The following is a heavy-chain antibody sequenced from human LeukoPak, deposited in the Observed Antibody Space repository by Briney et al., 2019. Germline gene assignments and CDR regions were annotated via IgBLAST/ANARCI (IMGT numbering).Heavy chain of an antibody. Sequence: GGSLRLSCAASGFTFSSYAMSWVRQAPGKGLERVSALSGSGGSTYYADSVKGRFTISRDNSKNTLYLQMNSLRAEDTAVYYCARNQDSSGWYGGYYFDYWGQGTLVTVSS. CDR3: ARNQDSSGWYGGYYFDY. V-gene: IGHV3-23*01. CDR1: GFTFSSYA. J-gene: IGHJ4*02. CDR2: LSGSGGST. D-gene: IGHD6-19*01.